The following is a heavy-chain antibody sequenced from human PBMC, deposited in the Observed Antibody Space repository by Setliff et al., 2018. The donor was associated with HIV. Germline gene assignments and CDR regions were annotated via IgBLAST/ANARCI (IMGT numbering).Heavy chain of an antibody. CDR3: ARDFSGQQLVGGWFDP. Sequence: VASVKVSCKASGGSFSSYVISWVRQAPGQGLEWMGGIIPIFGTANYAQKFQGRVTITTDESTSTVYMELRSLRSDDTAVYYCARDFSGQQLVGGWFDPWGQGTLVTVSS. CDR2: IIPIFGTA. V-gene: IGHV1-69*05. J-gene: IGHJ5*02. D-gene: IGHD6-13*01. CDR1: GGSFSSYV.